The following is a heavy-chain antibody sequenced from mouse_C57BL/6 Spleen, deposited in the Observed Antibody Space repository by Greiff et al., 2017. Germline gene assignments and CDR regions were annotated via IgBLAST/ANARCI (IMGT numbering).Heavy chain of an antibody. CDR3: ARRGYDYGYAFDY. Sequence: VQLQQSGPELVKPGASVTIPCKASGYTFTDYNMAWVKQSHGKSLEWIGDINPNNGGTNYNQKFKGKATLTVDKSSSTAYMELRRLTSEDTAVYYCARRGYDYGYAFDYWGQGTTLTVSS. CDR1: GYTFTDYN. V-gene: IGHV1-18*01. D-gene: IGHD2-4*01. J-gene: IGHJ2*01. CDR2: INPNNGGT.